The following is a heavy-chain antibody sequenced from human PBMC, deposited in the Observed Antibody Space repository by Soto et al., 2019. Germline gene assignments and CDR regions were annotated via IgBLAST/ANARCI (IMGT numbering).Heavy chain of an antibody. CDR3: ARHNVEFDWLLPTHYYYYYMDV. J-gene: IGHJ6*03. Sequence: ETLSLTCTVSGGSISSSSYYWGWIRQPPGQGLEWIGSIYYSGSTYYNPSLKSRVTISVDTSKNQFSLKLSSVTAADTAVYYCARHNVEFDWLLPTHYYYYYMDVWGKGTTVTVSS. D-gene: IGHD3-9*01. CDR1: GGSISSSSYY. V-gene: IGHV4-39*01. CDR2: IYYSGST.